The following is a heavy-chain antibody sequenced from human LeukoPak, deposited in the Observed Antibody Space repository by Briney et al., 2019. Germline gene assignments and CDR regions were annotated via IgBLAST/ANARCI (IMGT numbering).Heavy chain of an antibody. V-gene: IGHV4-59*01. CDR2: IYYSGST. D-gene: IGHD3-22*01. CDR3: ARDRGSSGYYYAVHAFDI. Sequence: KASETLSLTCTVSGGSISSYYWSWIRQPPGKGLEWIGYIYYSGSTNYNPSLKSRVTISVDTSKNQFSLKLSSVTAADTAVYYCARDRGSSGYYYAVHAFDIWGQGTMVTVSS. J-gene: IGHJ3*02. CDR1: GGSISSYY.